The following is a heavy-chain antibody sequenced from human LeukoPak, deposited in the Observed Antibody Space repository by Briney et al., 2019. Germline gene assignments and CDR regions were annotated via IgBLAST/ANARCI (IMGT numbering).Heavy chain of an antibody. V-gene: IGHV1-24*01. CDR2: FDPEDGET. D-gene: IGHD3-3*01. CDR1: GYTLTELS. J-gene: IGHJ3*02. Sequence: ASVKVSCKVSGYTLTELSMHWLRQAPGKGLEWMGGFDPEDGETIYAQKFQGRVTMTEDTSTDTAYMELSSLRSEDTAVYYCATLRHLWSDRDAFDIWGQGTMVTVSS. CDR3: ATLRHLWSDRDAFDI.